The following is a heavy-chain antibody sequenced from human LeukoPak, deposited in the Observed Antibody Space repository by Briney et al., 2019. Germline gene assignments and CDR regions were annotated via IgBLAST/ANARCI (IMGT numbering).Heavy chain of an antibody. J-gene: IGHJ4*02. CDR3: SRENGAFSPFGY. Sequence: PSGTLSPTCGVSGGSITSPNWWSWVRQPPGQGLEWIGEVSLSGLTNYNPSLSSRIIMALDTSKNHLSLHLTSVTAADTAVYYCSRENGAFSPFGYWGQGYLVTVLS. V-gene: IGHV4-4*02. CDR1: GGSITSPNW. D-gene: IGHD2-8*01. CDR2: VSLSGLT.